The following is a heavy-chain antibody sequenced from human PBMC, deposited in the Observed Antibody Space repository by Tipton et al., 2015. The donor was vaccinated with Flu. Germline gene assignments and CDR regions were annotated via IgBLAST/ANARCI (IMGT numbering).Heavy chain of an antibody. CDR3: ARDPATDDYGLGSHFDGMDV. J-gene: IGHJ6*02. CDR2: MYASGST. V-gene: IGHV4-4*07. D-gene: IGHD3-10*01. Sequence: TLSLTCTVSGDSMNSFYWSWIRQPAGKGLEWIGRMYASGSTKYNPSLKSRVTISVDTSKNQFSLKLSSVTAADTAVYYCARDPATDDYGLGSHFDGMDVWGQGTTVTVSS. CDR1: GDSMNSFY.